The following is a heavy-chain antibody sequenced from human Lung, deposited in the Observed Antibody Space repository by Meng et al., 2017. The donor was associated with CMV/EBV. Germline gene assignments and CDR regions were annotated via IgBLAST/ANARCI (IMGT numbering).Heavy chain of an antibody. CDR2: INHSGST. J-gene: IGHJ4*02. CDR3: ARGGIAARTFDY. V-gene: IGHV4-34*01. CDR1: GGSFSGYY. Sequence: TCAVYGGSFSGYYWSWIRQPPGKRLEWIGEINHSGSTNYNPSLKSRVTISVDTSKNQFSLKLSSVTAADTAVYYCARGGIAARTFDYWGQGTLVTVSS. D-gene: IGHD6-6*01.